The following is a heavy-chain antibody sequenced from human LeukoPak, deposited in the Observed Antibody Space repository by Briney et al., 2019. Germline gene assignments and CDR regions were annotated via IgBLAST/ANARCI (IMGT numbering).Heavy chain of an antibody. CDR2: IYPGDSDT. Sequence: GESLKISCKGSGYSFTSYWIGWVRQMPGKGLEWMGIIYPGDSDTRYSPSFQGQVTISADKSISTAYLQWSSLKASDTAMYYCARLLGYCSSTSCYRNYYYYGMDVWGQGTTVTVSS. CDR1: GYSFTSYW. V-gene: IGHV5-51*01. J-gene: IGHJ6*02. CDR3: ARLLGYCSSTSCYRNYYYYGMDV. D-gene: IGHD2-2*01.